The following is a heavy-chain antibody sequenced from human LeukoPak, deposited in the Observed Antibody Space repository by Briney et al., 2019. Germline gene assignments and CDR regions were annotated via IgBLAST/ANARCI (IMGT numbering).Heavy chain of an antibody. V-gene: IGHV3-7*01. CDR3: ARWARDGYIYGYYYMDV. CDR2: IKQDGSEK. Sequence: GGSLRLSCEASGFTFSSNAMSWVRQAPGKGLEWVANIKQDGSEKYYVDSVKGRFTISRDNAKNSLYLQMNSLRAEDTAVYYCARWARDGYIYGYYYMDVWGKGTTVTISS. J-gene: IGHJ6*03. CDR1: GFTFSSNA. D-gene: IGHD5-24*01.